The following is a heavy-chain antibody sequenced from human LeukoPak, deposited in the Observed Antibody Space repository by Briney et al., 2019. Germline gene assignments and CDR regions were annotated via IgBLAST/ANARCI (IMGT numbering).Heavy chain of an antibody. D-gene: IGHD2-2*01. Sequence: SETLSLTCTVSGGSISSSSYYWGWIRQPPGKGLDWIGSIYYSGSTYHNPSLKSRVTISVDTSKNQFSLKLRSVTAADTAMYYCARQYIVVVPAATYFDYWGQGTLVTVSS. CDR2: IYYSGST. V-gene: IGHV4-39*01. J-gene: IGHJ4*02. CDR1: GGSISSSSYY. CDR3: ARQYIVVVPAATYFDY.